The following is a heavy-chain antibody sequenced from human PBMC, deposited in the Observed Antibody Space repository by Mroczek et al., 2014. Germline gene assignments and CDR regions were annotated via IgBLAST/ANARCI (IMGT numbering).Heavy chain of an antibody. CDR3: ACTYYDFWSGPLNAFDI. CDR2: INHSGST. J-gene: IGHJ3*02. V-gene: IGHV4-34*01. CDR1: GGSFSGYY. D-gene: IGHD3-3*01. Sequence: QVQLRSGAAGLLKPSETLSLTCAVYGGSFSGYYWSWIRQPPGKGLEWIGEINHSGSTNYNPSLKSRVTISVDTSKNQFSLKLSSVTAADTAVYYCACTYYDFWSGPLNAFDIWGQGTMVTVSS.